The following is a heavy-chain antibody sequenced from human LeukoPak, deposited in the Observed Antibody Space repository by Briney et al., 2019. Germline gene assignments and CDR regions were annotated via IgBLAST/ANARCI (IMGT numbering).Heavy chain of an antibody. CDR1: GGSISSGGYS. V-gene: IGHV4-30-2*01. CDR2: IYHSGST. Sequence: NPSETLSLTCAVSGGSISSGGYSWSWIRQPPGKGLEWIGYIYHSGSTYYNPSLKSRVTISVDRSKNQFSLKLSSVTAADTAVYYCASYSGYDYVFDYWGQGTLVTVSS. J-gene: IGHJ4*02. CDR3: ASYSGYDYVFDY. D-gene: IGHD5-12*01.